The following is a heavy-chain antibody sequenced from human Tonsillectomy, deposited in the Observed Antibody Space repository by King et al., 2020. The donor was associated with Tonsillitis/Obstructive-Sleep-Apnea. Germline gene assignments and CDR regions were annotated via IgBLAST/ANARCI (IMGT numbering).Heavy chain of an antibody. CDR3: ARHSSCGDPYYYHMDV. CDR2: IDPSDSYP. D-gene: IGHD4-17*01. J-gene: IGHJ6*03. V-gene: IGHV5-10-1*01. CDR1: GYSFATYW. Sequence: LVQSGSEVKKPGESLRISCKSSGYSFATYWISWVRQMPGKGLEWMGRIDPSDSYPNYSPSFQVHVTISADKAISTAYLQWSSLKASDTAMYYCARHSSCGDPYYYHMDVWGKGTTVTVSS.